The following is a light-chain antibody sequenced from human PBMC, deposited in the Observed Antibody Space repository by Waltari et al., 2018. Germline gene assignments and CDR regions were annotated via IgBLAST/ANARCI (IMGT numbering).Light chain of an antibody. Sequence: QSALTKPPSASGSPGQSVTISSTGTSSDVGGYNYVSWYQQHPGKAPKLMIYEVSKRPSGVPDRFYGCKSGNTASLTVSGLQAEDEADYYCSSYAGSNNFVFGTGTKVTVL. V-gene: IGLV2-8*01. CDR3: SSYAGSNNFV. CDR2: EVS. J-gene: IGLJ1*01. CDR1: SSDVGGYNY.